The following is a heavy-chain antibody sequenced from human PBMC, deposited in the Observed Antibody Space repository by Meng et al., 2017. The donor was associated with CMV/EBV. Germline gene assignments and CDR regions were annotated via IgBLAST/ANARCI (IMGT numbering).Heavy chain of an antibody. Sequence: SETLSLTCAVYGGSFSGYYRSWIRQPPGKGLEWIGEINHSGSTNYNPSLKSRVTISVDTSKNQFSLKLSSVTAADTAVYYCAFSQVVPAAKYYFDYWGQGTLVTVSS. CDR1: GGSFSGYY. CDR2: INHSGST. CDR3: AFSQVVPAAKYYFDY. D-gene: IGHD2-2*01. V-gene: IGHV4-34*01. J-gene: IGHJ4*02.